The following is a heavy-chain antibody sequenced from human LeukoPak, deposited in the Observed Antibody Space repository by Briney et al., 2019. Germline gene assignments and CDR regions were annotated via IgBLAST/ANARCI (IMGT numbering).Heavy chain of an antibody. J-gene: IGHJ5*02. Sequence: ASVKVSCKASGYTFTAYYRHWVRQAPGQGLEWMGRINPKSGDTNYAQKFQDRVTMTRDTSMSTAYMEISRLRYDDTAVYYCGRGIQSFDPWGQGTLVTVSS. V-gene: IGHV1-2*06. CDR3: GRGIQSFDP. CDR1: GYTFTAYY. CDR2: INPKSGDT.